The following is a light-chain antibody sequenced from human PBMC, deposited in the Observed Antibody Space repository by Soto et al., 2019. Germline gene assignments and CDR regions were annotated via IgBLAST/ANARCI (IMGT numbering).Light chain of an antibody. V-gene: IGKV3-15*01. CDR2: GAS. CDR3: QQYNNWPPLT. CDR1: QSVSSSY. Sequence: EIVLTQSPGTLSLSPGERATLSCRASQSVSSSYLAWYQQKPGQAPRLLIYGASTRATGIPARFSGSGSGTEFTLTISSLHSEDFAVYYCQQYNNWPPLTFGGGTKVEIK. J-gene: IGKJ4*01.